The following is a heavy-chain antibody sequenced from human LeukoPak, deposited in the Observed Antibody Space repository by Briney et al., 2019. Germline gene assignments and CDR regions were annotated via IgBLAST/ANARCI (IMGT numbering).Heavy chain of an antibody. Sequence: SETLSLTCTVSGGSISSYYWSWIRQPPGKGLEWIGYIYYSGSTNYNPSLKSRVTISVDTSKNQFSLKLSSVTAADTAVYYCARLVAAAGYFDYWGQGTLVTVSS. CDR1: GGSISSYY. CDR2: IYYSGST. V-gene: IGHV4-59*08. CDR3: ARLVAAAGYFDY. D-gene: IGHD6-13*01. J-gene: IGHJ4*02.